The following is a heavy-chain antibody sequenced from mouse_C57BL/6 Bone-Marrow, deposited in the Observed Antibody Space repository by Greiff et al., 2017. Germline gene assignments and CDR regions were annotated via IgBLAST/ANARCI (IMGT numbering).Heavy chain of an antibody. J-gene: IGHJ3*01. CDR3: ARSRGLRRQFAY. CDR2: INPGSGGT. D-gene: IGHD2-4*01. Sequence: VQLQQSGAELVRPGTSVKVSCKASGYAFTNYLIEWVKQRPGQGLEWIGVINPGSGGTNYNEKFKGKATLTADKSSSTAYMQISSLTSEDSAVYVCARSRGLRRQFAYWGQGTLVTVAA. CDR1: GYAFTNYL. V-gene: IGHV1-54*01.